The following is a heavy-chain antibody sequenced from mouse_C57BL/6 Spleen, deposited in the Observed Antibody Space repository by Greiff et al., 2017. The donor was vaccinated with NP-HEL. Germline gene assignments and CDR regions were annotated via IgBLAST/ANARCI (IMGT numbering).Heavy chain of an antibody. Sequence: EVHLVESGGGLVKPGGSLKLSCAASGFTFSDYGMHWVRQAPEKGLEWVAYISSGSSTIYYADTVKGRFTISRDNAKNTLFLQMTSLRSEDTAMYYCARGIYDGYDFDYWGQGTTLTVSS. CDR1: GFTFSDYG. CDR2: ISSGSSTI. V-gene: IGHV5-17*01. CDR3: ARGIYDGYDFDY. J-gene: IGHJ2*01. D-gene: IGHD2-3*01.